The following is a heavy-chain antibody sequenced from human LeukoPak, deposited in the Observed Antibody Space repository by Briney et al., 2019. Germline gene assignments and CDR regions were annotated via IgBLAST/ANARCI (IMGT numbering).Heavy chain of an antibody. V-gene: IGHV3-23*01. D-gene: IGHD2-2*02. Sequence: GGSLRLSCVASGFTFSSYGMHWVRQAPGKGLEWVSAISGSGGSTYYADSVKGRFTISRDNSKNTLYLQMNSLRAEDTAVYYCAMGGAAAIVPYYYYGMDVWGQGTTVTVSS. CDR3: AMGGAAAIVPYYYYGMDV. CDR1: GFTFSSYG. J-gene: IGHJ6*02. CDR2: ISGSGGST.